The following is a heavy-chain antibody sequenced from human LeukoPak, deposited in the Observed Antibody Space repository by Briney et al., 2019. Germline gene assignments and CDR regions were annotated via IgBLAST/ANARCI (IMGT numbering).Heavy chain of an antibody. Sequence: GGSLRLSCAASGFTFSNYAMSWVRQAPGKGLDWVPAITDSGGSTYHADSVKGRFTISRDNSKNTLYLQMNSLRVEDTAIYYCAKGSRSSRPYYFDYWGQGTLVTVSS. J-gene: IGHJ4*02. V-gene: IGHV3-23*01. CDR2: ITDSGGST. CDR3: AKGSRSSRPYYFDY. CDR1: GFTFSNYA. D-gene: IGHD6-6*01.